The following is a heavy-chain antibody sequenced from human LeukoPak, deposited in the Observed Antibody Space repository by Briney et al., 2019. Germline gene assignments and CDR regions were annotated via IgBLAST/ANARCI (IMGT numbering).Heavy chain of an antibody. Sequence: GESLKISCKSSGYSFTSSWIGWARQMPGKGLEWMAIINPGDSDTRYSPSFQGQVTISADESISTVYLQWGSLKASDTAMYYCARQPGAGWFDPWGQGTLVTVSS. V-gene: IGHV5-51*01. D-gene: IGHD3-10*01. J-gene: IGHJ5*02. CDR3: ARQPGAGWFDP. CDR2: INPGDSDT. CDR1: GYSFTSSW.